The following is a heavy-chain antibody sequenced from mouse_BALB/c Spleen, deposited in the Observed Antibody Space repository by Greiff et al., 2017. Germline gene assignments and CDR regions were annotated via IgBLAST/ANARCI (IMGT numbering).Heavy chain of an antibody. Sequence: QVQLQQSGAELVKPGASVKMSCKASGYTFTSYWMHWVKQRPGQGLEWIGYINPCTGYTEYNQKFKDKATLTADKSSSTAYMQLSSLPSEDSAVYYCARAGEGYFAYWGQGTTLTVSS. CDR3: ARAGEGYFAY. V-gene: IGHV1-7*01. J-gene: IGHJ2*01. CDR2: INPCTGYT. CDR1: GYTFTSYW.